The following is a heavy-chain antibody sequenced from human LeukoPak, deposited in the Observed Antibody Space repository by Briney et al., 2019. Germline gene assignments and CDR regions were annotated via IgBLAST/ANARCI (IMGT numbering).Heavy chain of an antibody. CDR2: ISGSGGST. CDR3: ASTYSSGWELFDP. Sequence: PGGSLRLSCVSSGFSFSNYAMSWVRQAPGKGLEWVSSISGSGGSTYYADSVKGRFTISRDNSKNTLYLQMNSLRAEDTAVYYCASTYSSGWELFDPWGQGTLVTVSS. J-gene: IGHJ5*02. V-gene: IGHV3-23*01. CDR1: GFSFSNYA. D-gene: IGHD6-19*01.